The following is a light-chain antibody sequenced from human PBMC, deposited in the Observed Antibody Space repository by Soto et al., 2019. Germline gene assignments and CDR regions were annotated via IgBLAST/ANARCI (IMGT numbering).Light chain of an antibody. CDR3: SSYTSSNTYV. J-gene: IGLJ1*01. Sequence: QSVLTQPPSVSGSPGQSVAISCTGTSSDVGSYNRVSWYQQPPGTAPKVMIYEVSNRPSGVPDRFSGSKSGNTASLTISGLQVEDEADYYCSSYTSSNTYVFGTGTKVTVL. V-gene: IGLV2-18*02. CDR2: EVS. CDR1: SSDVGSYNR.